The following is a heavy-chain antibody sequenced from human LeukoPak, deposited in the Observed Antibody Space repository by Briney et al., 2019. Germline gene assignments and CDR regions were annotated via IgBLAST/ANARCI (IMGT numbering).Heavy chain of an antibody. J-gene: IGHJ4*02. Sequence: SETLSLTCAVYGGSFSGYYWSWIRQPPGKGLEWIGEINHSGSTNYNPSLKSRVTISVDTSKNQFSLKLSSVTAADTAVYYCARGVVPAAPFSYWGQGTLVTVSS. CDR2: INHSGST. CDR1: GGSFSGYY. CDR3: ARGVVPAAPFSY. D-gene: IGHD2-2*01. V-gene: IGHV4-34*01.